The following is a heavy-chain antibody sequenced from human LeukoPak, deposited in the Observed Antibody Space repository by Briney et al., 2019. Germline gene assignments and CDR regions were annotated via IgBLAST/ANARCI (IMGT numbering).Heavy chain of an antibody. J-gene: IGHJ5*02. CDR2: ISGSGGST. CDR1: GFTFSSYA. V-gene: IGHV3-23*01. Sequence: PGGSLRLSCAASGFTFSSYAMSWVRQAPGKGLEWVSAISGSGGSTYYADSVKGRFTISRDNSKNTLYLQMNSLRAEDTAVYYCAKGREYCSSTSCSHRNNWFDPWGQGTLVTVSS. D-gene: IGHD2-2*01. CDR3: AKGREYCSSTSCSHRNNWFDP.